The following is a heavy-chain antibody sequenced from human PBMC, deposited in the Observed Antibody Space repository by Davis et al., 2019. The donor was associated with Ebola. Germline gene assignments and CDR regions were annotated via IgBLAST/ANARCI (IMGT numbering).Heavy chain of an antibody. J-gene: IGHJ3*02. CDR2: IKSKTDGGTT. CDR1: GFTFSNAW. Sequence: GESLKISCAASGFTFSNAWMSWVRQAPGKGLEWVGRIKSKTDGGTTDYAAPVKGRFTISRDDSKNTLYLQMNSLKTEDTAVYYCTTEDVLVPAASGAFDIWGQGTMVTVSS. V-gene: IGHV3-15*01. CDR3: TTEDVLVPAASGAFDI. D-gene: IGHD2-2*01.